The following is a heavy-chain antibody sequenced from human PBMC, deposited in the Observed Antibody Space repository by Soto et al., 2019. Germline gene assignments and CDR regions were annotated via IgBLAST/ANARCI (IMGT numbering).Heavy chain of an antibody. CDR3: ARDKYRFDY. D-gene: IGHD3-16*02. Sequence: QVQLVESGGGVVQPGRSLRLSCAASGFTFSSYAMHWVRQAPGKGLEWVAVISYDGSNKYYADSVKGRFTISRDNSKNPLYLQMNSLRAEDTAVYYCARDKYRFDYWGQGTLVTVSS. V-gene: IGHV3-30-3*01. CDR2: ISYDGSNK. CDR1: GFTFSSYA. J-gene: IGHJ4*02.